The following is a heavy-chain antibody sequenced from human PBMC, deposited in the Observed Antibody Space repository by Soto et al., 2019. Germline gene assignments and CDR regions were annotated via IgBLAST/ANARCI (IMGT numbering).Heavy chain of an antibody. D-gene: IGHD3-3*01. CDR2: IIPIFGTA. CDR3: VRGPFGVVTTMYSFDG. CDR1: GGTFSSYA. V-gene: IGHV1-69*13. J-gene: IGHJ4*02. Sequence: SVKVSCKASGGTFSSYAISWVRQAPGQGLEWMGGIIPIFGTANYAQKFQGRVTITADESTSTAYMELSSLRSEDTAVYYSVRGPFGVVTTMYSFDGWGQGTVVT.